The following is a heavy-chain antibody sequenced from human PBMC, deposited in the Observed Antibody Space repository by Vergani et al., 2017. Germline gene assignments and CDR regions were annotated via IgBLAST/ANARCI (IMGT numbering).Heavy chain of an antibody. J-gene: IGHJ3*02. D-gene: IGHD6-19*01. CDR3: AKVGRSEVAGTFGAFDI. Sequence: QVQLVESGGGVVQPGGSLRLSCAASGFTFNSYGMYWVRQAPGRGLEWFSTLSASDRRTHYADSVKGRFTISRDISKNTLFLQMNRLRPEYTAVYYCAKVGRSEVAGTFGAFDIWGQGTMVTVSS. CDR1: GFTFNSYG. V-gene: IGHV3-NL1*01. CDR2: LSASDRRT.